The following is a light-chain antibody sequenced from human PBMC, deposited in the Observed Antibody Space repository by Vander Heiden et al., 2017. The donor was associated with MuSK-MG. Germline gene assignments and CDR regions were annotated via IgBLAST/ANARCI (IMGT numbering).Light chain of an antibody. V-gene: IGKV4-1*01. CDR1: QSLLYSSNNKNY. Sequence: IVMTQSPDSLAVSLGERATINCKSSQSLLYSSNNKNYLAWYQQKPGQPPKLLLYWASTRESGVPDRFSGSGSGTDFTLTISSLQAEDVAVYHCQQYYSSPYTFGQGTKLEIK. J-gene: IGKJ2*01. CDR2: WAS. CDR3: QQYYSSPYT.